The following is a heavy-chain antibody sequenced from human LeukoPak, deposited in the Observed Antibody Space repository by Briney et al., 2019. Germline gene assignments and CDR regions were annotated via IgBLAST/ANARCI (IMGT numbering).Heavy chain of an antibody. CDR3: AKRHSPYDFWSGYSFDY. Sequence: PGGSLRLSCAASGFTFSNYVMYWVRQAPGKGLEWVSAISGSGGSTYYADSVKGRFTISRDNSKNTLYLQMNSLRAEDTAVYYCAKRHSPYDFWSGYSFDYWGQGTLVTVSS. V-gene: IGHV3-23*01. CDR1: GFTFSNYV. D-gene: IGHD3-3*01. CDR2: ISGSGGST. J-gene: IGHJ4*02.